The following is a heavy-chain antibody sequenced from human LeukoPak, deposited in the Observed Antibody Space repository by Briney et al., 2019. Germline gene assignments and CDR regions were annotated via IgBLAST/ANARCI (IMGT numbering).Heavy chain of an antibody. D-gene: IGHD3-16*01. V-gene: IGHV4-31*03. CDR1: GGSISSGGFY. J-gene: IGHJ4*02. CDR2: IYYRGSP. CDR3: ARVFGYTYAFLDY. Sequence: SETLSLTCTVSGGSISSGGFYWSWIRQHPGKGLEWIGYIYYRGSPYYNPSLKSRVTISVDTSKNQFSLKLSSVTAADTAVYYCARVFGYTYAFLDYWGQGTLVTVSS.